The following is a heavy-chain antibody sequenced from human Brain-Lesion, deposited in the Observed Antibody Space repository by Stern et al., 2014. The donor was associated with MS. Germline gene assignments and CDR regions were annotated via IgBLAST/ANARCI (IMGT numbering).Heavy chain of an antibody. CDR3: ARRGDSSSSGFDY. Sequence: QLVQSGAEVKKPGESLKISCKGSGYRFTSNWIGWVRQMPGKGLEWVGIIWPGGSDTRYSPSFQGQVTISADKSISTAYLQWSSLQASDTAMYYCARRGDSSSSGFDYWGQGTLVIVSS. V-gene: IGHV5-51*01. CDR2: IWPGGSDT. D-gene: IGHD6-6*01. J-gene: IGHJ4*02. CDR1: GYRFTSNW.